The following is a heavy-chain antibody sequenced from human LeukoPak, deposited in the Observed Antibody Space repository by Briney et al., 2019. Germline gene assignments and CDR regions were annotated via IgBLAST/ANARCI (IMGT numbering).Heavy chain of an antibody. Sequence: GVSLRLSCAASGFTFSSHNMQWVRQAPGKGLEWVSYIHSSSGTVYYADSVKGRFTISRDNAQNSLYLQMNSLRAEDTAVYYCTRYNNDHFDYWGQGTLVTVSS. CDR3: TRYNNDHFDY. CDR2: IHSSSGTV. J-gene: IGHJ4*02. V-gene: IGHV3-48*04. D-gene: IGHD1-14*01. CDR1: GFTFSSHN.